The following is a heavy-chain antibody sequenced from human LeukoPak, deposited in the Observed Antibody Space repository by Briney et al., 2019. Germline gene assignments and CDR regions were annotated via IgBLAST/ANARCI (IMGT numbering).Heavy chain of an antibody. V-gene: IGHV3-48*03. CDR3: ARGAQWVLDY. J-gene: IGHJ4*02. CDR1: GFIFSNYE. Sequence: PGGSLGLSCAASGFIFSNYEINWVRQAPGEGLEWVSYISTSGNDIYYADSVKGRFTISRDNAKNSLYLQLNSLRADDTAVYYCARGAQWVLDYWGQGTLVTASS. D-gene: IGHD1-26*01. CDR2: ISTSGNDI.